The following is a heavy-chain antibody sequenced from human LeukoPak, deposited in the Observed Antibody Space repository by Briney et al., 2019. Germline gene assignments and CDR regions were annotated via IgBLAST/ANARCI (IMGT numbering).Heavy chain of an antibody. CDR2: ISSSGTTI. CDR3: ARGVKGYDSSGTYYYYYYMDV. D-gene: IGHD3-22*01. CDR1: GFTFSDYY. V-gene: IGHV3-11*04. Sequence: GGSLRLSCAASGFTFSDYYMSWIRQAPGKGLEWVSYISSSGTTIYYADSVKGRFTISRDNAKNSLYLQMNSLRAEDTAVYFCARGVKGYDSSGTYYYYYYMDVWGKGTTVTVSS. J-gene: IGHJ6*03.